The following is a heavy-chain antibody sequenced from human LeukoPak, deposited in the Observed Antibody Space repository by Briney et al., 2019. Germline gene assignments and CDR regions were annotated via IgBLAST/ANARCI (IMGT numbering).Heavy chain of an antibody. V-gene: IGHV3-23*01. J-gene: IGHJ4*02. Sequence: QPGGSLRLSCAASGFTFSSDAMNWVRQAPGKGLEWVSVISGSGGSTYYADSVKGRFTISRDNSKNTLYLQMNSLRAEDTAVYYCAKDLGYYYGSGSYYSIPSTFDYWGQGTLVTVSS. CDR3: AKDLGYYYGSGSYYSIPSTFDY. CDR1: GFTFSSDA. CDR2: ISGSGGST. D-gene: IGHD3-10*01.